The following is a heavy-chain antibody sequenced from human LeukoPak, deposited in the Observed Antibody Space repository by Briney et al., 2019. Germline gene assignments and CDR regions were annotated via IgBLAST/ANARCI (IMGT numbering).Heavy chain of an antibody. Sequence: ASVKVSCKASGYTFTSYYMHWVRQAPGQGLEWMGIINPSGGSTSYAQKFQGRVTMTRNTSTSTVYMELSSLRSEDTAVYYCARGRRGIAAAGIYLSWFDPWGQGTLVTVSS. CDR3: ARGRRGIAAAGIYLSWFDP. J-gene: IGHJ5*02. V-gene: IGHV1-46*01. CDR1: GYTFTSYY. D-gene: IGHD6-13*01. CDR2: INPSGGST.